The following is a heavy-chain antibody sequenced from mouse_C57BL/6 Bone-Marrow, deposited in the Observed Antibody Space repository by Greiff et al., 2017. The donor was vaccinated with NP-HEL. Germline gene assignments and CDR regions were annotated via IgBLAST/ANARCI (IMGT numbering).Heavy chain of an antibody. D-gene: IGHD3-2*02. CDR2: ISSGGSYT. CDR1: GFTFSSYG. CDR3: ARRDSSGSWFAY. V-gene: IGHV5-6*02. Sequence: EVKLLESGGDLVKPGGSLKLSCAASGFTFSSYGMSWVRQTPDKRLEWVATISSGGSYTYYLDSVKGRFTISRDNAKNTLYLQMSSLKSEDTAMYYCARRDSSGSWFAYWGQGTLVTVSA. J-gene: IGHJ3*01.